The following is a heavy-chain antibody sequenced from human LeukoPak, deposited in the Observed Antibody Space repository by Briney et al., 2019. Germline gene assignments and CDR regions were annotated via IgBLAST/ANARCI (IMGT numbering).Heavy chain of an antibody. D-gene: IGHD3-3*01. J-gene: IGHJ5*02. CDR3: ARWGRYYVLWSGYST. CDR2: IYTSGST. CDR1: GGSISSYY. V-gene: IGHV4-4*07. Sequence: TSETLSLTCTVSGGSISSYYWSWIRQPAGKGLEWIGRIYTSGSTNYNPSLKSRVTMSVDTSKNQFSLKLSSVTAADTAVYYCARWGRYYVLWSGYSTWGQGTLVTVSS.